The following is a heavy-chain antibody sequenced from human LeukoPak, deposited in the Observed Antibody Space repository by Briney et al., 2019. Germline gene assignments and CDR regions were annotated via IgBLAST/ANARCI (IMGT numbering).Heavy chain of an antibody. CDR2: IYYSGST. CDR3: ARARAGSGGIDY. Sequence: SETLSLTCTVSGGSISSYYWSWIRQPPGKGLEWIGYIYYSGSTNYNPSLKSRVTISVGTSKSQFSLRLNSVTAADTAIYYCARARAGSGGIDYWGQGTLVTVSS. J-gene: IGHJ4*02. CDR1: GGSISSYY. D-gene: IGHD3-10*01. V-gene: IGHV4-59*01.